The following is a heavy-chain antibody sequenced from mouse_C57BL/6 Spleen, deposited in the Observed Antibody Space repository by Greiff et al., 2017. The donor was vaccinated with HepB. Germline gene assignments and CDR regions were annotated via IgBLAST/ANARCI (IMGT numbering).Heavy chain of an antibody. V-gene: IGHV1-82*01. J-gene: IGHJ2*01. CDR1: SYAFSSSW. Sequence: QVQLKESGPELVKPGASVKISCKASSYAFSSSWMNWVKQRPGKGLEWIGRIYPGDGDTNYNGKFKGNATLTADKSSSTAYMQLSSLTSEDSAVYFCARGGPYYFDYWGQGTTLTVSS. CDR2: IYPGDGDT. CDR3: ARGGPYYFDY.